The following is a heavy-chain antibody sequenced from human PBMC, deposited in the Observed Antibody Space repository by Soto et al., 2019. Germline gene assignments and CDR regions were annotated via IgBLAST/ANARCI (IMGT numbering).Heavy chain of an antibody. CDR2: ISGSGGST. CDR1: GFTFSSYA. V-gene: IGHV3-23*01. J-gene: IGHJ4*02. CDR3: AKAYCSGGSCYSGHQFNYFDY. D-gene: IGHD2-15*01. Sequence: GGSLRLSCAASGFTFSSYAMSWVRQAPGKGLEWVSAISGSGGSTYYADSVKGRFTISRDNSKNTLYLQMNSLRAEDTAVYYCAKAYCSGGSCYSGHQFNYFDYWGQGTLVTVSS.